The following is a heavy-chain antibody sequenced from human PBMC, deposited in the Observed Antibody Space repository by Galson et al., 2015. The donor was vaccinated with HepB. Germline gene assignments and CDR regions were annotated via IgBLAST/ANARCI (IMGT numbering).Heavy chain of an antibody. Sequence: SLRLSCAASGFTFSSYGMHWVRQAPGKGLEWVAFIRYDGSNKYYADSVKGRFTISRDNSKNTLYLQMNSLRAEDTAVYYCASLPETGWELLGYWGQGTLVTVSS. CDR2: IRYDGSNK. CDR1: GFTFSSYG. D-gene: IGHD1-26*01. V-gene: IGHV3-30*02. J-gene: IGHJ4*02. CDR3: ASLPETGWELLGY.